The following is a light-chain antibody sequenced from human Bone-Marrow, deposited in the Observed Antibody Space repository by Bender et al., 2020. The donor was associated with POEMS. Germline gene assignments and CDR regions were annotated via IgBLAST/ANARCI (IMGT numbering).Light chain of an antibody. Sequence: QSVLTQPPSASGTPGQRVTISCSGGSSNIGAHAVNWYQHLPGTAPKLLIYSSHRRPSEVPDRFSGSRSGTSASLAISGLQSEDEADYYCCSYVDSSSLVVFGGGTKLTVL. CDR3: CSYVDSSSLVV. V-gene: IGLV1-44*01. CDR2: SSH. J-gene: IGLJ2*01. CDR1: SSNIGAHA.